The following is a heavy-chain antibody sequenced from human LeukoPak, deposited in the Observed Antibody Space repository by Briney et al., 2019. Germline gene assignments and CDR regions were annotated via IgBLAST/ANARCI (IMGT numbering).Heavy chain of an antibody. CDR1: GFTFDDYA. CDR2: ISWNSGSI. CDR3: AKSSGVAEADYYFDY. V-gene: IGHV3-9*01. Sequence: GGSLRLSCAASGFTFDDYAMHWVRQAPGKGLEWVSGISWNSGSIGYADSVKGRFTISRDNAKNSLYLQMNSLRAEDTALYYCAKSSGVAEADYYFDYWGQGTLVTVSS. J-gene: IGHJ4*02. D-gene: IGHD6-19*01.